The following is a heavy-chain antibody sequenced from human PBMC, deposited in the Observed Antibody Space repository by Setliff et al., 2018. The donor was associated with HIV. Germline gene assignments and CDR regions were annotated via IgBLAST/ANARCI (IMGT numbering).Heavy chain of an antibody. J-gene: IGHJ5*01. CDR3: ARGGAVSADFDS. D-gene: IGHD3-16*01. Sequence: PSETLSLTCTVSGGSISSYYWSWIRQPAGKGLEWIGRIYTSGSTNYNPSLNSRVTMSVDTSKNQFSLKLSSVTAADTAVYFCARGGAVSADFDSWGQVTLVTVSS. V-gene: IGHV4-4*07. CDR2: IYTSGST. CDR1: GGSISSYY.